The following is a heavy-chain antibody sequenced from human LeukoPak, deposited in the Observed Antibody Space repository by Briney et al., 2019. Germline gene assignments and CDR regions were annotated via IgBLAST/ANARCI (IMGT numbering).Heavy chain of an antibody. CDR2: IYPGDSDT. J-gene: IGHJ4*02. CDR3: VAYSSGWYGLFDY. CDR1: GYSFTSYW. Sequence: GESLKISCKGSGYSFTSYWIGWVRQMPGKGLEWMGIIYPGDSDTRYSPSFQGQVTISADKSIGTAYLQWSSLKASDTAMYYCVAYSSGWYGLFDYWGQGTLVTVSS. D-gene: IGHD6-19*01. V-gene: IGHV5-51*01.